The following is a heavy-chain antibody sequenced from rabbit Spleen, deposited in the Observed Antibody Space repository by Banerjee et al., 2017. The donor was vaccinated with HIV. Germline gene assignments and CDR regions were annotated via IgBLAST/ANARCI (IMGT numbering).Heavy chain of an antibody. V-gene: IGHV1S45*01. CDR1: GLDFGSSYW. CDR3: ARDGAGGSYFAL. Sequence: QEQLVESGGGLVKPGSSLTLTCKASGLDFGSSYWICWVRQAPGKGLEWIACIDVVKSGSTYYSTWAKGRFTISESSSTTVTLQMTSLTAADTATYFCARDGAGGSYFALWGQGTLVTVS. CDR2: IDVVKSGST. D-gene: IGHD8-1*01. J-gene: IGHJ3*01.